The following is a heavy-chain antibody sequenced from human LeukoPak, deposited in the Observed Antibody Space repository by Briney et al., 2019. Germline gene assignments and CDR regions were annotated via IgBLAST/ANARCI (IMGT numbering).Heavy chain of an antibody. J-gene: IGHJ4*02. CDR2: ISGSGGST. V-gene: IGHV3-23*01. CDR1: GFTFSSYA. Sequence: GGSLRLSCAASGFTFSSYAMSWVRQAPGKGLEWVSAISGSGGSTYYADSVKGRFTISRDNSKNTLYLQMNSLRAEDTAVYYCAKQIDDFWSGYLFDYWGQGTLVTVSS. D-gene: IGHD3-3*01. CDR3: AKQIDDFWSGYLFDY.